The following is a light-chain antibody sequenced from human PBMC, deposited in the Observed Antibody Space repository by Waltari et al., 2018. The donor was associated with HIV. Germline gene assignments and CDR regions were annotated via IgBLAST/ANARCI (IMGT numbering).Light chain of an antibody. Sequence: QSVLTQPPSVSGTPGQTVTISCTGSSSNIGAGYAVHWYQPFPGTAPKVLIYGNTNRPSWVPGRFSASRSGTSASLAIAGLQAEDEADYYCQSYDRSLIEVFGGGTKLTVL. J-gene: IGLJ3*02. CDR1: SSNIGAGYA. CDR3: QSYDRSLIEV. V-gene: IGLV1-40*01. CDR2: GNT.